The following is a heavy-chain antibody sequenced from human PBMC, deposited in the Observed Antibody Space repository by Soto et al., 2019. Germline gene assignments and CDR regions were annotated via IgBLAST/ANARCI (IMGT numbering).Heavy chain of an antibody. V-gene: IGHV4-31*03. CDR2: IFDSETA. CDR3: ARETFGVIHTAFDL. Sequence: QVQLQESGPGLLKTSQTLSLTCTVSGGSVSSGGYYWNWIRQHPGKGLEWLGYIFDSETAYYNPSLKSRLTISMDTSKIQFSLKVTSVTPADTAVYYCARETFGVIHTAFDLWGQGSIVTVSS. CDR1: GGSVSSGGYY. J-gene: IGHJ3*01. D-gene: IGHD3-3*01.